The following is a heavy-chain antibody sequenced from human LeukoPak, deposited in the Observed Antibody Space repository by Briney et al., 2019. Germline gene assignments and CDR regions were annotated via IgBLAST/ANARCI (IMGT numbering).Heavy chain of an antibody. V-gene: IGHV1-24*01. D-gene: IGHD1-26*01. Sequence: GASVKVSCKVSGYTLTELSMQWVRQALGKGLEWMGGFDPEDGETVYPQKFQGRVTMTEYTSTDTAYMELSRLRSEEPAEYYCATIQWDPPRDAFDIWGQGTMVTVSS. CDR2: FDPEDGET. CDR1: GYTLTELS. CDR3: ATIQWDPPRDAFDI. J-gene: IGHJ3*02.